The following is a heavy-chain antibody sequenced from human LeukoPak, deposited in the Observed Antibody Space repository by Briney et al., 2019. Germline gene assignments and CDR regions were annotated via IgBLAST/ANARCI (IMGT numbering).Heavy chain of an antibody. CDR1: GFTFSNAW. J-gene: IGHJ4*02. V-gene: IGHV3-30-3*01. Sequence: GGSLRLSCAASGFTFSNAWMNWVRQAPGKGLEWVALVSYDGSNQYYADSVKGRFTISRDNSKNMLYLQMNSLSTEDTAVYYCARDPSLRTTLDYWGQGTLVTVSS. CDR2: VSYDGSNQ. D-gene: IGHD1-1*01. CDR3: ARDPSLRTTLDY.